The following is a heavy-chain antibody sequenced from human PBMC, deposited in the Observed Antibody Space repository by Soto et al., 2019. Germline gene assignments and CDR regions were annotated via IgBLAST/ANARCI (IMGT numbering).Heavy chain of an antibody. J-gene: IGHJ4*02. CDR1: GFTFGSYP. V-gene: IGHV3-64*01. Sequence: EVQLVESGGGLVQPGGSLRLSCAASGFTFGSYPMHWVRQAPGKGLEYVSAISTNGDSIFNSVKGRFTISRDNSKNTLYLQMGSLRAEDMGVYYCAREGMSRPRWVFDYWGQGTLVTASS. CDR3: AREGMSRPRWVFDY. D-gene: IGHD6-13*01. CDR2: ISTNGDSI.